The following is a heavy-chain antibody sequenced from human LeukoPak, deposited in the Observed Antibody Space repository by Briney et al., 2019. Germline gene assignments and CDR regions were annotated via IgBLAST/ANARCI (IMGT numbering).Heavy chain of an antibody. CDR2: ISGSGGST. Sequence: GGSLRLSCAASGFTFSSYAMSWVRQAPGKGVEWVSAISGSGGSTYYADSVKGRFTISRVNCKNKLYLQMNSMRAEDTAVYYCAKYDGGNSGVDYWGQGTLVTVSS. V-gene: IGHV3-23*01. CDR1: GFTFSSYA. J-gene: IGHJ4*02. CDR3: AKYDGGNSGVDY. D-gene: IGHD4-23*01.